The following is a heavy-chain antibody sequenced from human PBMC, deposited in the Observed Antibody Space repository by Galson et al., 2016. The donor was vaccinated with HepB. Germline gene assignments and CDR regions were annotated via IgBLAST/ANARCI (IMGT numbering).Heavy chain of an antibody. V-gene: IGHV1-18*01. CDR1: GYTLSTHG. D-gene: IGHD6-13*01. Sequence: SVKVSCKASGYTLSTHGISWVRQAPGQGLEWMGWISAYNADTDYPQKFPGRVTMTTDTSTNTAYMELGSLTSDDTAVYYCARSGATAGGTRYFQFWGQGTLVIVSS. CDR2: ISAYNADT. CDR3: ARSGATAGGTRYFQF. J-gene: IGHJ1*01.